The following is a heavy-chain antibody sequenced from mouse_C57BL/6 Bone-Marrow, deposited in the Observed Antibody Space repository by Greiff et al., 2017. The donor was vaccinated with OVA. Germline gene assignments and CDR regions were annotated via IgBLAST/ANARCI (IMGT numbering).Heavy chain of an antibody. CDR1: GYTFTSYW. Sequence: VQLQQSGTVLARPGASVKMSCKTSGYTFTSYWMHWVKQRPGQGLEWIGAIYPGNSDTSYNQKFKGKAKLTAVTSASTAYMELSSLTNEDSAVYYCTIYYDYTYAMDYWGQGTSVTVSS. CDR3: TIYYDYTYAMDY. J-gene: IGHJ4*01. D-gene: IGHD2-4*01. CDR2: IYPGNSDT. V-gene: IGHV1-5*01.